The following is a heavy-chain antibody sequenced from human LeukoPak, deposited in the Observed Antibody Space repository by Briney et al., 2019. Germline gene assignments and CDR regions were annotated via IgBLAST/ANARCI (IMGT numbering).Heavy chain of an antibody. CDR2: IYSGGNT. CDR1: GFTVSSHY. J-gene: IGHJ6*02. CDR3: ARDPVGAIGYGMDV. V-gene: IGHV3-66*01. Sequence: PGGSLRLSCAASGFTVSSHYMNWVRQAPGKGLEWVSVIYSGGNTYYADSVKGRFTISRDNSKNTLYLQVNSLRAEDTAVYYCARDPVGAIGYGMDVWGQGTTVTVSS. D-gene: IGHD1-26*01.